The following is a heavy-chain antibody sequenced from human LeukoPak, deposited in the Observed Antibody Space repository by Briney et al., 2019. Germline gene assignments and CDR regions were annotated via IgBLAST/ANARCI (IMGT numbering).Heavy chain of an antibody. CDR1: RGTFSSYA. Sequence: ASVKVSWKASRGTFSSYAISWVRQAPGQGLEWMGRIIPIFGIANYAQKFQGRVTITADKSTSTAYMELSSLRSEDTAVYYCAHNISGWPKGWGQGTLVTVSS. CDR2: IIPIFGIA. CDR3: AHNISGWPKG. J-gene: IGHJ4*02. D-gene: IGHD6-19*01. V-gene: IGHV1-69*04.